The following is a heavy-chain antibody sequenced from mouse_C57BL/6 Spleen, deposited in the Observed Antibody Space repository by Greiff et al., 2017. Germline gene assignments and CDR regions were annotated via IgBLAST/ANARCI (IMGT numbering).Heavy chain of an antibody. D-gene: IGHD1-1*01. CDR2: ISYSGST. Sequence: EVLLVESGPGLAKPSQTLSLTCSVTGYSITSDYWNWIRKFPGNTLEYMGYISYSGSTYYYPSLISRISITRATSKNQYYLQLNSVTTEATATDYCAKVNYYYSRDWYFDFWGTGTTLTVSS. V-gene: IGHV3-8*01. CDR3: AKVNYYYSRDWYFDF. CDR1: GYSITSDY. J-gene: IGHJ1*03.